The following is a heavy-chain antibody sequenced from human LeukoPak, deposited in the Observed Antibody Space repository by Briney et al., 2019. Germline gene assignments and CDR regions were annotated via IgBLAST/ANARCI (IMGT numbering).Heavy chain of an antibody. J-gene: IGHJ6*03. CDR1: GFTFSSYS. Sequence: GGSLRLSCAASGFTFSSYSMNWVRQAPGKGLEWVSSISSSSSYINYADSMKGRFTISRDDAKNSLYLQMNSLRAEDTAVYYCAGAGGYSSSSKYYYYMDVWGKGTTVTVSS. CDR2: ISSSSSYI. CDR3: AGAGGYSSSSKYYYYMDV. D-gene: IGHD6-6*01. V-gene: IGHV3-21*01.